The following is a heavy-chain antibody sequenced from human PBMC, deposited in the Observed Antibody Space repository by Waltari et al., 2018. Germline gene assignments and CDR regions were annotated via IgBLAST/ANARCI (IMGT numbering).Heavy chain of an antibody. V-gene: IGHV4-39*07. D-gene: IGHD3-22*01. Sequence: QLQLQESGPGLVKPSETLSLTCTVSGGSISSSSYYWGWIRQPPGKGLEWIGCIYYSGSTYYNPSIKSRVTISVDTSKNQFSLKLSSVTAADTAVYYCARDSAQYYYNSSGHPAFGYWGQGTLVTVSS. CDR3: ARDSAQYYYNSSGHPAFGY. CDR2: IYYSGST. J-gene: IGHJ4*02. CDR1: GGSISSSSYY.